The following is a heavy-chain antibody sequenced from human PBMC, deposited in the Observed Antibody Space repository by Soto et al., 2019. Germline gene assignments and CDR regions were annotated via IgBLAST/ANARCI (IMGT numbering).Heavy chain of an antibody. J-gene: IGHJ6*02. CDR1: GFTLSDHY. CDR3: ARRVVVASVPDIAYYYYGLDV. Sequence: GGSLRLSCAGSGFTLSDHYIDWVRQAPGKGLEWVGRSRDKAQGYSTAYAASVKGRFTTSRDESKNSVYLQMNSLRSEDTAVYYCARRVVVASVPDIAYYYYGLDVWGQGTTVTVSS. V-gene: IGHV3-72*01. CDR2: SRDKAQGYST. D-gene: IGHD2-15*01.